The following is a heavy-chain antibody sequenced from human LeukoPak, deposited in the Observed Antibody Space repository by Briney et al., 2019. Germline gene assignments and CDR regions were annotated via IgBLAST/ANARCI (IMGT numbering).Heavy chain of an antibody. J-gene: IGHJ5*02. V-gene: IGHV5-51*01. D-gene: IGHD3-3*01. CDR1: GYSFTSYW. Sequence: GESLKISCKGSGYSFTSYWIGWVRQMPGKGLEWMGIIYPGDSDTRYSPSFQGQVTISADKSISTAYLQWSSLKASDTAMYYYARVRLRFLEWFPFDPWGQGTLVTVSS. CDR3: ARVRLRFLEWFPFDP. CDR2: IYPGDSDT.